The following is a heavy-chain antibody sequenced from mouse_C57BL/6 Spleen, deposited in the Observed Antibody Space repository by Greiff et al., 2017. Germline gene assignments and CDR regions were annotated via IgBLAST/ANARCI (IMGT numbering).Heavy chain of an antibody. CDR3: AKIYDGYYGNFDY. D-gene: IGHD2-3*01. CDR2: INPSSGYT. Sequence: VQLQQSGAELAKPGASVKLSCKASGYTFTSYWMHWVKQRPGQGLEWIGYINPSSGYTKYNQKFKDKATLTADKSSSTAYMQLSSLTYEDSAVYYCAKIYDGYYGNFDYWGQGATLTVSS. CDR1: GYTFTSYW. V-gene: IGHV1-7*01. J-gene: IGHJ2*01.